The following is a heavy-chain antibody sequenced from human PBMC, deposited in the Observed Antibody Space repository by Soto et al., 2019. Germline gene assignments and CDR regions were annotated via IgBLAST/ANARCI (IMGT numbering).Heavy chain of an antibody. CDR3: VRGRGASCLDYTCYMFDA. V-gene: IGHV3-30*03. J-gene: IGHJ5*02. D-gene: IGHD2-15*01. Sequence: VQLAESGGGLVQPGGSLRLSCVASGFSVSSYGMSWVRQAPGKGLEWVAGISNDGNYEFYANSVKGRLTISRDNSERSLHLQMNRMKLENTALSFCVRGRGASCLDYTCYMFDAWGQGTLVTVS. CDR1: GFSVSSYG. CDR2: ISNDGNYE.